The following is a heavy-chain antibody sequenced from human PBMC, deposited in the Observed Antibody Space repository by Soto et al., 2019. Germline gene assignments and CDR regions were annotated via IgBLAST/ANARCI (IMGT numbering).Heavy chain of an antibody. J-gene: IGHJ4*02. Sequence: GGSLRLSCEGFGITFSSLYMHWVRPAPGKGLEWVANIKQDGREQFYVDSVKGRFTISRDNAKNSVYLQMGSLRPEDTAVYYCAGSSGWIHSHWGRGTLVTVSS. CDR1: GITFSSLY. D-gene: IGHD5-12*01. CDR3: AGSSGWIHSH. V-gene: IGHV3-7*03. CDR2: IKQDGREQ.